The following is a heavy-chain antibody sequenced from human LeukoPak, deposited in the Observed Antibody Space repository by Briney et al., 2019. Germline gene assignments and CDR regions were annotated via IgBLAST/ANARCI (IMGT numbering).Heavy chain of an antibody. V-gene: IGHV4-59*01. CDR1: GGSINNYY. J-gene: IGHJ3*02. CDR2: IYYNGNT. CDR3: ASNRGLWFGELLDAFDI. D-gene: IGHD3-10*01. Sequence: SETLSLTCTLSGGSINNYYWSRIRQPPGKGLEWIGYIYYNGNTNYNPSLKSRVTISVDTSKNQFSLKLSSVTAADTAVYYCASNRGLWFGELLDAFDIWGQGTMVTVSS.